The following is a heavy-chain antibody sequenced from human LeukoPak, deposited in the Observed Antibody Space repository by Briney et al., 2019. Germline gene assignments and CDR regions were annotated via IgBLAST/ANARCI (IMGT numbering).Heavy chain of an antibody. V-gene: IGHV3-30-3*01. CDR3: ARDIMVRGVIYYYYYYGMDV. D-gene: IGHD3-10*01. Sequence: GGSLRLSCAASGFTFSSYWMSWVRQAPGKGLEWVAVISYDGSNKYYADSVKGRFTISRDNSKNTLYLQMNSLRAEDTAVYYCARDIMVRGVIYYYYYYGMDVWGQGTTVTVSS. CDR1: GFTFSSYW. J-gene: IGHJ6*02. CDR2: ISYDGSNK.